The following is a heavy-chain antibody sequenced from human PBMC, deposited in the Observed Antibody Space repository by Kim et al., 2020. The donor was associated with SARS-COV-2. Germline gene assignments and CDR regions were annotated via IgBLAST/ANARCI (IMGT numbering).Heavy chain of an antibody. V-gene: IGHV5-10-1*01. CDR2: IDPSDSYT. CDR3: AKHPGGGVITAAGTEYFQH. D-gene: IGHD6-13*01. J-gene: IGHJ1*01. CDR1: GYSFTNYW. Sequence: GESLKISCKGSGYSFTNYWISWVRQMPGKGLEWMGRIDPSDSYTNYSPSFQGHVTISADKSISTAYLQWSSLQASDTAMYYCAKHPGGGVITAAGTEYFQHWGQGTLVTVSS.